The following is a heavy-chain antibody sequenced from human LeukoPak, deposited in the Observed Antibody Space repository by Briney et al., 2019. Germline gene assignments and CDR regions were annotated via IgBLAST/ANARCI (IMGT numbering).Heavy chain of an antibody. J-gene: IGHJ4*02. Sequence: HTGGSLRLSCAASGFTFSSYWMHWVRQAPGKGLVWVSRINSDGSSTSYADSVKGRFTISRDNAKNTLYLQMNSLRAEDTAVYYCARVGYSFPRYFDYWGQGTLVTVSS. CDR3: ARVGYSFPRYFDY. D-gene: IGHD5-18*01. CDR2: INSDGSST. V-gene: IGHV3-74*01. CDR1: GFTFSSYW.